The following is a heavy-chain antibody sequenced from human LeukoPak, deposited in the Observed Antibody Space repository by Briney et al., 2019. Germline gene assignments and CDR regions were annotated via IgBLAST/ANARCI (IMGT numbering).Heavy chain of an antibody. Sequence: GGSLRLSCAASGFTFSTYAMNWVRQAPGKGLEWVSAVDNSGYTTYYADSVNGRFTISRDNSKNTLYLQMNSPRAEDTALYYCAQADSGSYPIDYWGQGTLVTVSS. J-gene: IGHJ4*02. CDR2: VDNSGYTT. CDR3: AQADSGSYPIDY. D-gene: IGHD1-26*01. CDR1: GFTFSTYA. V-gene: IGHV3-23*01.